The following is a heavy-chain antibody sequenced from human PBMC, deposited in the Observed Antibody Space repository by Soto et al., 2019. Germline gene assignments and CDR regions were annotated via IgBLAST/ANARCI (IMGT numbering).Heavy chain of an antibody. J-gene: IGHJ3*02. CDR1: GFTFSSYS. Sequence: LSCAASGFTFSSYSMNWVRQAPGKGLEWVSSISXSSSYIYYADSVKGRFTISRDNAKNSLYLQMNSLRAEDTAVYYCARVGIAVAADAFDIWGQGTMVTVSS. V-gene: IGHV3-21*01. CDR2: ISXSSSYI. D-gene: IGHD6-19*01. CDR3: ARVGIAVAADAFDI.